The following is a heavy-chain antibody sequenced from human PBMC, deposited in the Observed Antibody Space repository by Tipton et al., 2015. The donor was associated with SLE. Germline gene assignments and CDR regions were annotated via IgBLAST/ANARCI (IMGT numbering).Heavy chain of an antibody. CDR3: ARDAASYYFDY. D-gene: IGHD6-25*01. V-gene: IGHV4-4*02. CDR2: INHSGST. Sequence: TLSLTCAVSRGSITSTNWWSWVRQPPGKGLEWIGDINHSGSTNYNPSLKSRVTISVDTSKNQFSLKLSSVTAADTAVYYCARDAASYYFDYWGQGTLVTVSS. CDR1: RGSITSTNW. J-gene: IGHJ4*02.